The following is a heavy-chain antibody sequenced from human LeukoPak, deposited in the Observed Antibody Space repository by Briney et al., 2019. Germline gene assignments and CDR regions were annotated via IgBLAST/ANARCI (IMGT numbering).Heavy chain of an antibody. D-gene: IGHD3-3*01. CDR3: ARYNTIPGNDY. V-gene: IGHV4-39*01. Sequence: SETLSLTCTVSGGSISSSSYYWGWIRQPPGKGLEWIGSTYYSGSTYYNPSLKSRVTISVDTSKNQFSLKLSSVTAADTAVYYCARYNTIPGNDYWGQGTLVTVSS. CDR1: GGSISSSSYY. J-gene: IGHJ4*02. CDR2: TYYSGST.